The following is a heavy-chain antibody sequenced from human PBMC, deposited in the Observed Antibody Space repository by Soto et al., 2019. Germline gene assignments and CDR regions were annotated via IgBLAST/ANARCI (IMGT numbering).Heavy chain of an antibody. CDR2: ISAYNGNT. CDR3: ARDATYSNYVSGLDY. V-gene: IGHV1-18*01. J-gene: IGHJ4*02. Sequence: GASVKVSCKASGYTFTSYGISWVRQAPGQGLEWMGWISAYNGNTNYAQKLQGRVTMTTDTSTSTAYMELRSLRSDDTAVYYCARDATYSNYVSGLDYWGQGTLVTVSS. CDR1: GYTFTSYG. D-gene: IGHD4-4*01.